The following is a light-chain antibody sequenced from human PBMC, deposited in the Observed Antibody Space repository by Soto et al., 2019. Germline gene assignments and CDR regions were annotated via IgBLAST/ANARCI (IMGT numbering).Light chain of an antibody. V-gene: IGKV3-20*01. J-gene: IGKJ3*01. CDR1: QSVSSSY. CDR3: QHYGGPFT. Sequence: EIVLTQSPGTLSLSPGESATLSCRASQSVSSSYLAWYQQKPGQAPRLLISAAYTRATVLPGRFSGSGSGTDFTLTIRNLEHEDVAVYYCQHYGGPFTFGPGTKVDIK. CDR2: AAY.